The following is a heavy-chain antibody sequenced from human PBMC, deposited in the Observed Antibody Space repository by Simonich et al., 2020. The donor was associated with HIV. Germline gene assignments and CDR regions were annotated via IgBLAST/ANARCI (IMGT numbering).Heavy chain of an antibody. J-gene: IGHJ4*02. CDR1: GGSFSGYY. CDR2: INHSGST. CDR3: ARGFYQRLYYFDY. D-gene: IGHD2-2*01. V-gene: IGHV4-34*01. Sequence: QVQLQQWGAGLLKPSETLSLTCAVYGGSFSGYYWSWIRQPPGRGLGWIGEINHSGSTNYNPSLKSRVTISVDTSKNQFSLKLSSVTAADTAVYYCARGFYQRLYYFDYWGQGTLVTFSS.